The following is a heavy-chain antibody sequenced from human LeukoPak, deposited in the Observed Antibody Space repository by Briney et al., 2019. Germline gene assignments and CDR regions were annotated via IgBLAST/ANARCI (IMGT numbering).Heavy chain of an antibody. CDR1: GFTFSNAW. CDR2: IKSKTDGGTT. Sequence: GGSLRLSCAASGFTFSNAWMSWVRQAPGKGLEWVGRIKSKTDGGTTDYAAPVKGRFTISRDDSKNTLYLQMNSLKTEDTAVYYCTTEPYFDIVTGYYPIDYWGQETLVTVS. J-gene: IGHJ4*02. CDR3: TTEPYFDIVTGYYPIDY. D-gene: IGHD3-9*01. V-gene: IGHV3-15*01.